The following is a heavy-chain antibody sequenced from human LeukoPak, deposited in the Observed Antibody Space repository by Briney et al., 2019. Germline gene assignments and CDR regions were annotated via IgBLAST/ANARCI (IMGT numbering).Heavy chain of an antibody. CDR1: GYTFTGYY. Sequence: ASVQVSCKASGYTFTGYYMHWVRQAPGQGLEWMGWINPNSGGTNYAQKFQGRVTMTRDTSISTAYMELSRLRSDDTAVYYCARDRYSSSWYGRYAFDIWGQGTMVTVSS. D-gene: IGHD6-13*01. CDR2: INPNSGGT. CDR3: ARDRYSSSWYGRYAFDI. J-gene: IGHJ3*02. V-gene: IGHV1-2*02.